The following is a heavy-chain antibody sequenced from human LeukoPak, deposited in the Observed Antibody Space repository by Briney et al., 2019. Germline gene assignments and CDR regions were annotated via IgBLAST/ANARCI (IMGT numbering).Heavy chain of an antibody. CDR3: AKDLGNYYGSGSYYLFDY. CDR2: ISGSGGST. CDR1: GFTFSSYG. Sequence: PGGSLRLSCAASGFTFSSYGMSWVRQAPGKGLEWVSAISGSGGSTYYADSVKGRFTISRDNSKNTLYLQMNSLRAEDTAVYYCAKDLGNYYGSGSYYLFDYWGQGTLVTVSS. D-gene: IGHD3-10*01. V-gene: IGHV3-23*01. J-gene: IGHJ4*02.